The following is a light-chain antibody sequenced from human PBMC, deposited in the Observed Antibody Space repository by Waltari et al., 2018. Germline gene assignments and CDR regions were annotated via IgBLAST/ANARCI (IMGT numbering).Light chain of an antibody. CDR3: CSYTNTHVV. J-gene: IGLJ2*01. Sequence: QSALTQPTSVSGPPGQSITISCTGISSDVGSYNLVSWYQQHPGKAPKLIIYEACTRPAGVSSRFSGSKSGNTASLTISGLQAEDEGDYYCCSYTNTHVVFGGGTKLTVL. V-gene: IGLV2-14*02. CDR2: EAC. CDR1: SSDVGSYNL.